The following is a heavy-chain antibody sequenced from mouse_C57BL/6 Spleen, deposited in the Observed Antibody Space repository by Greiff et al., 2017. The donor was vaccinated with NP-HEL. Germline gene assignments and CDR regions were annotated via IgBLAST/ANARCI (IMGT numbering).Heavy chain of an antibody. CDR3: ARLLGAMDY. J-gene: IGHJ4*01. CDR2: IRNKANGYTT. D-gene: IGHD3-3*01. Sequence: EVKLMESGGGLVQPGGSLSLSCAASGFTFTDYYMSWVRQPPGKALEWLGFIRNKANGYTTEYSASVKGRFTISRDNSQSILYLQMNALRAEDSATYYCARLLGAMDYWGQGTSVTVSS. CDR1: GFTFTDYY. V-gene: IGHV7-3*01.